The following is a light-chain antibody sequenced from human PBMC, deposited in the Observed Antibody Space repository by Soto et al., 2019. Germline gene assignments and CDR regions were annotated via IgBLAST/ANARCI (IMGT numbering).Light chain of an antibody. V-gene: IGKV1-9*01. J-gene: IGKJ1*01. CDR2: GGY. CDR1: QDVSDF. Sequence: TQSPSILSASVGDRVTLTCRASQDVSDFLAWYQHAPGKAPNLLIYGGYTLQSGVPSRFSGGGSGTEFSLTITGLQPEDSATYYCQYLNGVPTITFGQGTKVDIK. CDR3: QYLNGVPTIT.